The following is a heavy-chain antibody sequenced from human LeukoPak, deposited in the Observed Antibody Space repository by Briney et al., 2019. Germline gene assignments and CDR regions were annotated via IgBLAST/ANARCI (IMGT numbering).Heavy chain of an antibody. Sequence: SETLSLTCTVSGYSISSGYYWGWIRQPPGKGLEWTGSIDHSGSTYYNPSLKSRITISVDTSKNQFSLKLSSVTAADTAVYYCARELGGATARGDYWGQGTLVTVSS. J-gene: IGHJ4*02. CDR3: ARELGGATARGDY. CDR1: GYSISSGYY. D-gene: IGHD1-26*01. V-gene: IGHV4-38-2*02. CDR2: IDHSGST.